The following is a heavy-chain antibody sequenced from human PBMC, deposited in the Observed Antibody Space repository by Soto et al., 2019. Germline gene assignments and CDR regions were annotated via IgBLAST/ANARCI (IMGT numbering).Heavy chain of an antibody. D-gene: IGHD6-19*01. CDR1: GDSVSSDSAA. Sequence: PSQTLSLTCAISGDSVSSDSAAWNWIRQSPSRGLEWLGRTYYRSKWYNDYAVSVNGRITINPDTSKNHFSLQLNSVTPEDTAVYYCVRLRFFIAVAGMATYYYYYGMDVWGQGTTVTVSS. J-gene: IGHJ6*02. CDR2: TYYRSKWYN. CDR3: VRLRFFIAVAGMATYYYYYGMDV. V-gene: IGHV6-1*01.